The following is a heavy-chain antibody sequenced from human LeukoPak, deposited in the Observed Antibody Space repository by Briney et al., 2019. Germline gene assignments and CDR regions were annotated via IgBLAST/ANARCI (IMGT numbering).Heavy chain of an antibody. CDR2: IRSKANSYAT. CDR1: GFTFSGSA. Sequence: PGGSLRLSCAASGFTFSGSAMHWVRQASGKGLEWVGRIRSKANSYATAYAASVKGRFTISRDDSKNTAYLQMNSLKTEDTAVYYCLGQHSAGYYYMDVWGKGTTVTISS. J-gene: IGHJ6*03. CDR3: LGQHSAGYYYMDV. D-gene: IGHD1-26*01. V-gene: IGHV3-73*01.